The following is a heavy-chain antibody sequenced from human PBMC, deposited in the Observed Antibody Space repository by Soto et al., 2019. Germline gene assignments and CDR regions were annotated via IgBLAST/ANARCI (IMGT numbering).Heavy chain of an antibody. J-gene: IGHJ6*02. CDR1: GYTFTTYS. CDR3: ARGGPYSWSGYRYHWGMDV. Sequence: ASVKVSCKASGYTFTTYSIHWVRQAPGQGLEWMGIINPSGGSTSYAQKFQGRVTITADESTSTAYMELSSLRSEDTAVYYCARGGPYSWSGYRYHWGMDVWGQGTTVTVSS. CDR2: INPSGGST. D-gene: IGHD3-3*01. V-gene: IGHV1-46*01.